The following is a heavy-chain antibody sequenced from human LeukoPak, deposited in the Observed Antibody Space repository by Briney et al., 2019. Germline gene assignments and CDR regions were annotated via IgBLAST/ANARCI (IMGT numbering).Heavy chain of an antibody. CDR2: INQSGST. CDR1: GGSISSYY. J-gene: IGHJ4*02. V-gene: IGHV4-34*01. Sequence: SETLSLTCTVSGGSISSYYWSWIRQPAGKGLEWIGEINQSGSTNHNSSLKSRVTISVDTSKNQFSLKLNSVTAADTAVYYCARGHTRITMIRGSKSAYYFDYWGQGTLVTVSS. D-gene: IGHD3-10*01. CDR3: ARGHTRITMIRGSKSAYYFDY.